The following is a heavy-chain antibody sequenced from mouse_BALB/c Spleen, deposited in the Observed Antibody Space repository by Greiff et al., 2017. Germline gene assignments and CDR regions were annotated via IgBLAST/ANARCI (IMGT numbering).Heavy chain of an antibody. V-gene: IGHV1-19*01. CDR2: VNPYNGGT. Sequence: VQLQQSGPELVKPGASVKMSCKASGYTFTDYYMDWVKQSHGESFEWIGRVNPYNGGTSYNQKFKGKATLTVDKSSSTAYMELNSLTSEDSAVYYCARVGVVKRAMDYWGQGTSVTVSS. D-gene: IGHD1-1*02. CDR1: GYTFTDYY. CDR3: ARVGVVKRAMDY. J-gene: IGHJ4*01.